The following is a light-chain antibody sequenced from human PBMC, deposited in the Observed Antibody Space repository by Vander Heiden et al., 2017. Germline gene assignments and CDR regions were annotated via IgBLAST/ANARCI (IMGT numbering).Light chain of an antibody. CDR1: ALPSKY. CDR3: YSTDSSGNHRV. CDR2: EDN. Sequence: YELTQPPSVSVFPGQTARITCPGDALPSKYAYWYQQKSGQAPVLVICEDNKRPSGIPGRFSGSSTGTMATLTISGAQVEDEADYYCYSTDSSGNHRVFGGGTKLTVL. J-gene: IGLJ2*01. V-gene: IGLV3-10*01.